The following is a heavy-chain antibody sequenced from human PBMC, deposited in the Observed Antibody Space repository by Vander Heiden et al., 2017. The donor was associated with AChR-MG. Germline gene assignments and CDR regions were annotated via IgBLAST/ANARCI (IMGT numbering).Heavy chain of an antibody. CDR1: GCTFDDYA. V-gene: IGHV3-9*01. CDR3: AKDTTGYYAMDV. Sequence: EVKWVESGGGLVQTGRSLSLPWAASGCTFDDYAMHWVRQAPGKGLEWVAGISWDSDTKGYAEYVTGRFTISRDNAKSSLYLQMNSLRPEDTAVYFCAKDTTGYYAMDVWGQGTTVTVSS. CDR2: ISWDSDTK. J-gene: IGHJ6*02.